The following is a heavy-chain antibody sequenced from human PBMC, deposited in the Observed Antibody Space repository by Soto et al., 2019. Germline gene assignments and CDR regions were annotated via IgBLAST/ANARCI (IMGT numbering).Heavy chain of an antibody. V-gene: IGHV3-13*04. CDR3: ASATGPTLFDY. CDR2: IGTTGDT. CDR1: GFTFSSYD. Sequence: GGSLRLSCSASGFTFSSYDMHWVRQGTGKGLEWVSAIGTTGDTYYAGSVKGRFTISRENAKNSLYLQMSSLRAGGTAIYFCASATGPTLFDYWGHGTLVTVSS. J-gene: IGHJ4*01.